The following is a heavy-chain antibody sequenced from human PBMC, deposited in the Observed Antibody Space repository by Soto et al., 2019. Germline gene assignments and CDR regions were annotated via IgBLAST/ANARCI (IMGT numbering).Heavy chain of an antibody. D-gene: IGHD3-16*01. CDR2: LDQDGSER. J-gene: IGHJ4*02. V-gene: IGHV3-7*01. CDR1: GFXXXXXW. Sequence: EVQLVESGGGXXXXGGXXXLSCAASGFXXXXXWMTXXXRPPGKGLEWVANLDQDGSERYYVDSVRGRFTISRDNAKNSLYLQMNSLRAEDTAVYYCVCGGNFFVYWGQGTLVTVSP. CDR3: VCGGNFFVY.